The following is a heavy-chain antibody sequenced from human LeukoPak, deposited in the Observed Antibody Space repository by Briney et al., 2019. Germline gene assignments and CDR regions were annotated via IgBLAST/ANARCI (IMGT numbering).Heavy chain of an antibody. V-gene: IGHV3-23*01. CDR2: ITGYGAT. CDR1: GFTFSNFA. Sequence: GGSLRLCCAASGFTFSNFAMMWVRQAPGTGRKSVSTITGYGATFYADSVRGRFTIFRDTSMNTLFLQMNSLGAEDTAVYYCAKGAAAGKVDWFDPWGQGTLVTVSS. J-gene: IGHJ5*02. D-gene: IGHD6-13*01. CDR3: AKGAAAGKVDWFDP.